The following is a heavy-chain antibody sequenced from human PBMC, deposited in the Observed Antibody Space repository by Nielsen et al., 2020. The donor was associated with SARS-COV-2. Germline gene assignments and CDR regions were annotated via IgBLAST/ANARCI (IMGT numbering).Heavy chain of an antibody. CDR2: IYYSGSV. CDR3: ARGDIAVVPAAMFRGDDAFDI. J-gene: IGHJ3*02. CDR1: GGSLSGRNYY. Sequence: SETLSLTCTVSGGSLSGRNYYWGWIRQPPGKGLEWIGTIYYSGSVSYNPPLRSRVTISVDTSKKHFSLKLTSVTAADTAVYFCARGDIAVVPAAMFRGDDAFDIWGQGTMVRVSS. D-gene: IGHD2-2*01. V-gene: IGHV4-39*02.